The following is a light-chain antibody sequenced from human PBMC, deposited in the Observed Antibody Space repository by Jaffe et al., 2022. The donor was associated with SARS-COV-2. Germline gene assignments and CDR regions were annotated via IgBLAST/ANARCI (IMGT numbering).Light chain of an antibody. J-gene: IGKJ1*01. CDR2: AAS. V-gene: IGKV1-16*02. CDR1: QGISTY. Sequence: DIQMTQSPSSLPASVGDRVTITCRASQGISTYLAWFQQNPGKAPKSPIDAASSLQSGVPSKFSGSRSGTDLALTIISLQPEDFATCKCQKSDSYPWTFGQGTKVEMK. CDR3: QKSDSYPWT.